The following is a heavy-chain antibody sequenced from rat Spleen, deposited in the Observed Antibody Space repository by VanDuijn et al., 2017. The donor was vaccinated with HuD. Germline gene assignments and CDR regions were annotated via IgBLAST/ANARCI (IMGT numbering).Heavy chain of an antibody. J-gene: IGHJ2*01. CDR2: ITNASGRT. Sequence: EVQLVESGGGLVQPGRSLKLSCAASGFTFSNYDMAWVRQAPTKGLEWVASITNASGRTYYPDSVKGRFTVSRDNAKSTLYLQMDSLRSEDTATYYCARHYGGYSEYVMDAWGQGVMVTVSS. V-gene: IGHV5S23*01. CDR3: ARHYGGYSEYVMDA. D-gene: IGHD1-11*01. CDR1: GFTFSNYD.